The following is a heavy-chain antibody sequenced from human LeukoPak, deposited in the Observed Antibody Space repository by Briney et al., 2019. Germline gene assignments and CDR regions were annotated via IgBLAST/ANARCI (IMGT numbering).Heavy chain of an antibody. CDR2: IIPILGIA. V-gene: IGHV1-69*04. J-gene: IGHJ5*02. CDR3: ARETGTTVTKVDWFDP. D-gene: IGHD4-17*01. Sequence: GASVKVSCKASGGTFSSYAISWVRQAPGQGLEWMGRIIPILGIANYAQKFQGRVTITADKSTSTAYMELSSLRSEDTAVYYCARETGTTVTKVDWFDPWGQGTLVTVSS. CDR1: GGTFSSYA.